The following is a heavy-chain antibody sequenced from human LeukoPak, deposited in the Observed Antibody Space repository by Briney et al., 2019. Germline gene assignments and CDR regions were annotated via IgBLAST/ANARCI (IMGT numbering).Heavy chain of an antibody. CDR2: IYYSGST. J-gene: IGHJ4*02. V-gene: IGHV4-30-4*01. D-gene: IGHD3-10*01. CDR1: GGSISSGDYY. CDR3: ARGGGIVTMVRGVRN. Sequence: SETLSLTCTVSGGSISSGDYYWSWIRQPPGKGLEWIGYIYYSGSTYYNPSLKSRVTISVDTSKNQFSLKLSSVTAAVTAVYYCARGGGIVTMVRGVRNWGQGTLVTVSS.